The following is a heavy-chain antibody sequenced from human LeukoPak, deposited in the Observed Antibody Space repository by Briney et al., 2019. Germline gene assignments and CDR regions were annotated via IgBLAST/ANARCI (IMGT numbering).Heavy chain of an antibody. CDR2: INLDGSEK. CDR3: ANFNRDY. Sequence: GGSLRLSCAASGFTFSDYWMTWVRQAPGKGLEWVAKINLDGSEKYYLDSVKGRFIISRDNAKNSLFLQMNSLRAEDTAVYYCANFNRDYWGQGTLVTVSS. J-gene: IGHJ4*02. V-gene: IGHV3-7*01. CDR1: GFTFSDYW.